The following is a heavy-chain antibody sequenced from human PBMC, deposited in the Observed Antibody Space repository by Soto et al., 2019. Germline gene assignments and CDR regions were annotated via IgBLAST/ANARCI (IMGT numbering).Heavy chain of an antibody. Sequence: EVQLVESGGGLVQPGGSLRLTCAASGFTVSSNYMSWVRQAPGKGLEWVSIIYTDGSTYYADSVKGRFTLSRDDSKNTLYLQINSLRVEDTAVYYCASRIYSYGAYDFWGQGTLVTVSS. V-gene: IGHV3-66*01. J-gene: IGHJ4*02. CDR2: IYTDGST. D-gene: IGHD4-17*01. CDR1: GFTVSSNY. CDR3: ASRIYSYGAYDF.